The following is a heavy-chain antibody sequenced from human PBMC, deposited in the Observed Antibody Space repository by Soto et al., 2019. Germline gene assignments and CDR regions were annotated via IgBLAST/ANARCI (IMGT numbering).Heavy chain of an antibody. V-gene: IGHV4-59*08. Sequence: SETLSLTCTVSGGSISSYYWSWIRQPPGKGLEWIGYIYYSGSTNYNPSLKSRVTISVDTSKNQFSLKLSSVTAADTAVYYCARHARGRLSRFDPWGKGTLVTVSS. CDR1: GGSISSYY. J-gene: IGHJ5*02. D-gene: IGHD1-26*01. CDR2: IYYSGST. CDR3: ARHARGRLSRFDP.